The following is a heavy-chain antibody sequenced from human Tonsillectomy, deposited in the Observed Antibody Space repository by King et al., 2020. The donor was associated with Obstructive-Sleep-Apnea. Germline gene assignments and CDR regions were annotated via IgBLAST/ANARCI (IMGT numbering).Heavy chain of an antibody. J-gene: IGHJ6*02. V-gene: IGHV3-23*04. CDR2: ISGSGVST. D-gene: IGHD4-17*01. CDR1: GFTFSSYA. Sequence: VQLVESGGGLVQPGGSLRLSCAASGFTFSSYAMSWVRQAPGQGLEWVSAISGSGVSTNYADSVKGRFTISRDNSKNTLYLQMNSLRAEDTAVYYCAKVGPYADWGMDVWGQGTTVTVSS. CDR3: AKVGPYADWGMDV.